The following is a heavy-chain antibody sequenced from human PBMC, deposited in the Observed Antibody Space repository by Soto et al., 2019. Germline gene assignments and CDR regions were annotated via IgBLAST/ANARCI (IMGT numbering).Heavy chain of an antibody. D-gene: IGHD7-27*01. Sequence: EVQLVESGGGLVQPGGSLRLSCANSGFILSDCAMNWVRQAPGKGLEWVSYISSSSSVIDYADSVKGRFTVSRDNARNSLYIQMNSLRAEDTAVYYCARDLSWGSNWYYYMDVWGKGTTVTVSS. CDR1: GFILSDCA. V-gene: IGHV3-48*01. CDR2: ISSSSSVI. CDR3: ARDLSWGSNWYYYMDV. J-gene: IGHJ6*03.